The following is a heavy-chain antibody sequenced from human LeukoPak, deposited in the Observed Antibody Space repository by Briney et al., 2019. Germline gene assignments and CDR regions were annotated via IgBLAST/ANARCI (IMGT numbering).Heavy chain of an antibody. CDR3: ARDPDGSGGYYLFDY. V-gene: IGHV3-30*02. J-gene: IGHJ4*02. D-gene: IGHD3-22*01. CDR1: GFTFSTYG. Sequence: GGSLRLSCAASGFTFSTYGMHWVRQAPGKGLEWVAFIRYDGSNKYYADSVKGRFTISRDNSKNTLYLQMDTLRAEDTAVYYCARDPDGSGGYYLFDYWGQGTLVTVSS. CDR2: IRYDGSNK.